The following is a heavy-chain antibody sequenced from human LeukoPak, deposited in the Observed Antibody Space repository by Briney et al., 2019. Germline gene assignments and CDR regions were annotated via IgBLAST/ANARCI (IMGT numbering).Heavy chain of an antibody. J-gene: IGHJ5*02. CDR3: ARGRGIAAAGKNWFDP. CDR2: IYYSGST. V-gene: IGHV4-59*12. D-gene: IGHD6-13*01. Sequence: SETLSLTCTVSGGSISSYHWSWIRQPPGKGLEWIGYIYYSGSTNYNPSLKSRVTISVDTSKNQFSLKLSSVTAADTAVYYCARGRGIAAAGKNWFDPWGQGTLVTVSS. CDR1: GGSISSYH.